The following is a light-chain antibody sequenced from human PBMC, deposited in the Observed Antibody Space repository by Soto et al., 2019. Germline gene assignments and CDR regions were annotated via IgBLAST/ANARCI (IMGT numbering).Light chain of an antibody. CDR1: QSVKNN. CDR3: QQYTNWPLMYS. J-gene: IGKJ2*01. Sequence: EIVMTQSPATLSVSPGERATLSCRASQSVKNNLAWYQQKPGQAPRLLIYGASTRATGIPARFSGSVSETDFTLTISSLQSEDFAVYYCQQYTNWPLMYSFGQGTKLEIK. CDR2: GAS. V-gene: IGKV3-15*01.